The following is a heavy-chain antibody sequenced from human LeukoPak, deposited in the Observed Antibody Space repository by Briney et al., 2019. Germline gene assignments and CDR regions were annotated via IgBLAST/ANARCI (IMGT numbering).Heavy chain of an antibody. J-gene: IGHJ6*02. CDR3: AKGIAADYYYYGMDV. CDR1: GFTFDEYA. CDR2: ISWNSGSI. Sequence: GRSLRLSCAASGFTFDEYAMHWVRQAPGKGLEWVSGISWNSGSIGYADSVKGRFTISRDNAKNSLYLQMNSLRAEDTALYYCAKGIAADYYYYGMDVWGQGTTVTASS. V-gene: IGHV3-9*01.